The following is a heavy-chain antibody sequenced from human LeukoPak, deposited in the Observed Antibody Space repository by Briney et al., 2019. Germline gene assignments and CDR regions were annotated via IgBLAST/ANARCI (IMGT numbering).Heavy chain of an antibody. V-gene: IGHV3-53*01. Sequence: GGCLRLSCAASGFTVSSNYMSWVRQAPGKGLEWVSVIYSGGSTYYADSVKGRSTISRDNSKNTLYLQMNSLRAEDTAVYYCARDQYDFWSGYLVYWGQGTLVTVSS. J-gene: IGHJ4*02. CDR3: ARDQYDFWSGYLVY. CDR2: IYSGGST. D-gene: IGHD3-3*01. CDR1: GFTVSSNY.